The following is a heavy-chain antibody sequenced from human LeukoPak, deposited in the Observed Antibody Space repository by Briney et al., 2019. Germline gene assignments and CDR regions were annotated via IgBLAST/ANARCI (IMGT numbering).Heavy chain of an antibody. J-gene: IGHJ5*02. CDR1: GGSISSGGYY. V-gene: IGHV4-31*03. CDR2: IYYSGST. CDR3: ARGEVTAAAVIWFDP. Sequence: PSETLSLTCTVSGGSISSGGYYWSWIRQHPGKGLEWIGYIYYSGSTYYNPSLKSRVTISVDTSKNQFSLKLSSVTAADTAVYYCARGEVTAAAVIWFDPWGQGTLVTVSS. D-gene: IGHD6-13*01.